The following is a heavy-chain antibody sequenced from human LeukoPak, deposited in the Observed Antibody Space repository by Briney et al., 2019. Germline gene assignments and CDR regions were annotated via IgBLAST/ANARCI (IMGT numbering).Heavy chain of an antibody. CDR1: GFTFSSYN. CDR3: ARDKAIFGVVITPHLVDY. V-gene: IGHV3-21*01. Sequence: AGGSLRLSCAASGFTFSSYNMNWVRQAPGKGLEWVSSISSSDSYIYYADSVKGRFTISRDNAKNSLFLQMNSLRAEDTAVYYCARDKAIFGVVITPHLVDYWGQGTLVTVSS. D-gene: IGHD3-3*01. J-gene: IGHJ4*02. CDR2: ISSSDSYI.